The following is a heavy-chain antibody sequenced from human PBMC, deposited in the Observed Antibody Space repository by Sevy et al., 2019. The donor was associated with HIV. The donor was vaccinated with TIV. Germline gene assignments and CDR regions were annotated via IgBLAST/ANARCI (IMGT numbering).Heavy chain of an antibody. CDR1: GYSISSGYY. CDR3: ARDSGMTTVTDNWFDP. J-gene: IGHJ5*02. CDR2: IYHSGST. D-gene: IGHD4-4*01. V-gene: IGHV4-38-2*02. Sequence: SETLSLTCAVSGYSISSGYYWGWIRQPPRKGLEWIGSIYHSGSTYYNPSLKSRVTISVDTSKNQFSLKLSSVTAADTAVYYCARDSGMTTVTDNWFDPWGQGTLVTVSS.